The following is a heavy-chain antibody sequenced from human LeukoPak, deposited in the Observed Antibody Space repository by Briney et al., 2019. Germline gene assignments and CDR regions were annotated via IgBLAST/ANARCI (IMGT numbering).Heavy chain of an antibody. V-gene: IGHV1-69*04. D-gene: IGHD1-14*01. CDR1: GGTFSSYA. CDR2: IIPILGIA. CDR3: ATRSGPGGYFDY. Sequence: ASVKVSCKASGGTFSSYAISWVRQAPGQGLEWMGRIIPILGIANYAQKFQGRVTITADKSTSTAYMELSSLRSEDTAVYYCATRSGPGGYFDYWGQGTLVTVSS. J-gene: IGHJ4*02.